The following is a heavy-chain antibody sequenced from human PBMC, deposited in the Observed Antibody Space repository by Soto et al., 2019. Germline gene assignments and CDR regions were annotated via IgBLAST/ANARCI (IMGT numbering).Heavy chain of an antibody. J-gene: IGHJ4*02. D-gene: IGHD1-26*01. V-gene: IGHV3-64D*08. Sequence: PGGSLRLSCAASGFTFSSYAMHWVRQAPGKGLEYVSAISSNGGSTYYADSVKGRFTISRDNSKNTLYLQMSSLRAEDTAVYYCVKGAIVGATSFDYWGQGTLVTVSS. CDR1: GFTFSSYA. CDR3: VKGAIVGATSFDY. CDR2: ISSNGGST.